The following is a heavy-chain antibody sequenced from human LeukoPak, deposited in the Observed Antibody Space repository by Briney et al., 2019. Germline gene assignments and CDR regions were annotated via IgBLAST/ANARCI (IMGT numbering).Heavy chain of an antibody. CDR1: RFTFSNYG. D-gene: IGHD1-26*01. CDR3: AREVGTPQAFDI. CDR2: INSRSSTI. V-gene: IGHV3-48*01. Sequence: GGSLRLSCAASRFTFSNYGVNWVRQAPGKGLEWVSYINSRSSTIYYADSVRGRFTNSRDNAKNSLYLQMNSLKAEDTAIYYCAREVGTPQAFDIWGQGTMVTVSS. J-gene: IGHJ3*02.